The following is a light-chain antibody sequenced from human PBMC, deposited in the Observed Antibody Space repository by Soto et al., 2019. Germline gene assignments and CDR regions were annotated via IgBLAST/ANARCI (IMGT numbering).Light chain of an antibody. CDR3: QQYNSYST. Sequence: DIQMTQSPSTLSGSVGDRVTITCRASQTISSWLAWYQQKPGKAPKLLIYDASSLESGVPSRFSGSGSGTEITLSISSLQPEDFASYYCQQYNSYSTFGQGTKVDIK. CDR2: DAS. J-gene: IGKJ1*01. V-gene: IGKV1-5*01. CDR1: QTISSW.